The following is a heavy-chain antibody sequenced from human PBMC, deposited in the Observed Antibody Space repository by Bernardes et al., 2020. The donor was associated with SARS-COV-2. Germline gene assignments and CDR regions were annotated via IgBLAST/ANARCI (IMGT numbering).Heavy chain of an antibody. D-gene: IGHD2-21*01. J-gene: IGHJ2*01. CDR3: AKLQGDYYSNFDL. CDR2: ISWNSGSI. Sequence: SLRLSCAASGFTFDDYAMHWVRQAPGKGLEWVSGISWNSGSIGYADSVKGRFTISRDNAKNSLYLQMNSLRAEDTALYYCAKLQGDYYSNFDLWGRGTLVTVSS. CDR1: GFTFDDYA. V-gene: IGHV3-9*01.